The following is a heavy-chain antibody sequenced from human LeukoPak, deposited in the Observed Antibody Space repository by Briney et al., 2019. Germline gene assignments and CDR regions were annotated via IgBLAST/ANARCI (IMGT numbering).Heavy chain of an antibody. J-gene: IGHJ4*02. V-gene: IGHV3-30-3*01. CDR1: GFAFSTYA. CDR2: ISFDASSK. CDR3: ARGPGLAMGKGYFDY. D-gene: IGHD5-18*01. Sequence: GGSLRLSCAASGFAFSTYAIHWVRQAPGKGLEWVALISFDASSKYYADSLQGRFTLSRDNSRNTLYLEVNSLRTDDTAVYYCARGPGLAMGKGYFDYCGQGTLVTVSS.